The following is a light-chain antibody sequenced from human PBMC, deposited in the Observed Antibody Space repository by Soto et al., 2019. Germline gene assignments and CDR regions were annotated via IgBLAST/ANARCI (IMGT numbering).Light chain of an antibody. J-gene: IGLJ1*01. CDR1: SSDVGGYNY. V-gene: IGLV2-14*01. Sequence: QSVLTQPASVSGSPGQSITISCTGTSSDVGGYNYVSWYQQHPGKAPKLIIYAVTNRPSGVSIRFSGSNSGNTASLTISGLQAGVEAVYYSCSYASSTTCVSGPGTEV. CDR2: AVT. CDR3: CSYASSTTCV.